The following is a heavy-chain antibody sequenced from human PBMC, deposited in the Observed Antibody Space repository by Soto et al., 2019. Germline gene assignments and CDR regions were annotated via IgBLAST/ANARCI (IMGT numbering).Heavy chain of an antibody. D-gene: IGHD5-12*01. CDR3: LSGNSPSST. CDR2: ISKDSGRAT. Sequence: GGSLRLSCAASGFIFRDWFMSWIRQAPGKGLEWISYISKDSGRATRYADSVKGRFTISRDNAQNSLYLQMNNLRAEDTAVYYCLSGNSPSSTWGQGTLVTVSS. CDR1: GFIFRDWF. J-gene: IGHJ5*02. V-gene: IGHV3-11*04.